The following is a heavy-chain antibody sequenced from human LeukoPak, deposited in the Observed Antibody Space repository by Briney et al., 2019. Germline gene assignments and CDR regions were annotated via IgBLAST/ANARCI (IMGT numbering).Heavy chain of an antibody. CDR3: ASLTRPRGYFYGMDI. J-gene: IGHJ6*02. CDR1: GGTFSSYA. Sequence: SVKVSCKASGGTFSSYAINWVRQAPGQGLEWMGRIIPIFGIANYAQKFQGRVTITADKSTSTAYMELSSLRSEDTAVYYCASLTRPRGYFYGMDIWGQGTTVTVSS. V-gene: IGHV1-69*04. CDR2: IIPIFGIA.